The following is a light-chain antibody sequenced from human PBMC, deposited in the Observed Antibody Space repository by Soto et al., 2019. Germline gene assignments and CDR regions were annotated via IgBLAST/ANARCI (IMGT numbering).Light chain of an antibody. CDR3: QQYGTSPPWT. J-gene: IGKJ1*01. Sequence: EIVLTQSPGTLSLSPGERATVSCRASQSVSSYYLAWYQQKPGQAPRLLIYGASSRATGIPDRFSGSGSGTDFTLTISRLEPEDFAVYYCQQYGTSPPWTFGQGTKVDIK. V-gene: IGKV3-20*01. CDR2: GAS. CDR1: QSVSSYY.